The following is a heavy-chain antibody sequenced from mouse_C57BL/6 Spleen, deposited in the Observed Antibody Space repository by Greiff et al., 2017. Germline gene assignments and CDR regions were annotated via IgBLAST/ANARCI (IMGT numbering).Heavy chain of an antibody. D-gene: IGHD2-4*01. CDR3: ARAPYDYGYAMDH. Sequence: QVQLQQSGAELVMPGTSVKVSCKASGYAFTNYLIEWVKQRPGQGLEWIGVINPGSGGTNYNEKFKGKATLTADKSSSTAYMQLSSLTSEDSAVYFCARAPYDYGYAMDHWGQGTSVTVSS. CDR1: GYAFTNYL. J-gene: IGHJ4*01. V-gene: IGHV1-54*01. CDR2: INPGSGGT.